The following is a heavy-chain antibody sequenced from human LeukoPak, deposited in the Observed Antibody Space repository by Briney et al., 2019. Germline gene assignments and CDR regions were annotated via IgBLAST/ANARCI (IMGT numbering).Heavy chain of an antibody. Sequence: GGSLRLSCAASGFTFSTYWMHWVRQAPGKGLVWVSHIKSDGSRTTYADSVKGRFTISRDNAKNTLYLQMNSLRAEDTAVYYCARGRGYAQDYWGQETLVSVSS. D-gene: IGHD5-12*01. V-gene: IGHV3-74*01. CDR1: GFTFSTYW. J-gene: IGHJ4*02. CDR2: IKSDGSRT. CDR3: ARGRGYAQDY.